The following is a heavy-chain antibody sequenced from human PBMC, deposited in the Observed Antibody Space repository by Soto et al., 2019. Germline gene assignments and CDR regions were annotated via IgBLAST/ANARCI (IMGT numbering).Heavy chain of an antibody. CDR1: GGSISSGDYY. Sequence: QVQLQESGPGLVKPSQTLSLTCTVSGGSISSGDYYWSWIRQTPWKGLEWIGYIYYSVSTYYNPSLKSRVTISVDTSKNQFSLKLSSVTAADTAVYYCARFTHYDGMDVWGQGTTVTVSS. CDR3: ARFTHYDGMDV. CDR2: IYYSVST. V-gene: IGHV4-30-4*01. J-gene: IGHJ6*02.